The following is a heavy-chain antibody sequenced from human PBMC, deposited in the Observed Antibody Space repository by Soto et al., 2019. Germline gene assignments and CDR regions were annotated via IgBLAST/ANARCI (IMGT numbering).Heavy chain of an antibody. CDR2: IKSKTDGGTT. J-gene: IGHJ4*01. Sequence: GGSLRLSCAASGFTFTNAWINWVRQAPGKGLEWVGRIKSKTDGGTTDFAAAVKGRFAISRDDSNNMVYLQMNSLKTEDTGIYYCTTDSYSTMEIVRFDFWGHGTLVTVSS. CDR1: GFTFTNAW. D-gene: IGHD5-12*01. CDR3: TTDSYSTMEIVRFDF. V-gene: IGHV3-15*07.